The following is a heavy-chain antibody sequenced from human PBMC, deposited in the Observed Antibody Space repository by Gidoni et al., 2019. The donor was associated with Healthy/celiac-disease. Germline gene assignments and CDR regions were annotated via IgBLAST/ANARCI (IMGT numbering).Heavy chain of an antibody. J-gene: IGHJ4*02. CDR3: ARDPQWLVLFDY. CDR2: ISYDGSNK. Sequence: QVHLVESGGGVVQPGRSRRLSCAASVFTFSSYARHWVRQAPGKGLEWVAVISYDGSNKYYADSVKGRFTISRDKSKNTLYLQMNSLRAEDTAVYYCARDPQWLVLFDYWGQGTLVTVSS. CDR1: VFTFSSYA. V-gene: IGHV3-30-3*01. D-gene: IGHD6-19*01.